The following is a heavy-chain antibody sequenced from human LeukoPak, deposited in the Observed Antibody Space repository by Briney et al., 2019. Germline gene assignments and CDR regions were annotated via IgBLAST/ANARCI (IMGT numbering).Heavy chain of an antibody. V-gene: IGHV4-39*01. Sequence: PSETLSLTCTVSGASISSSSYYWVWIRQPPGKGVEWIGSIYDSGSTYYNPSLKSRVTMSVDTSKKQFSLNLRSVTAADTAVYYCARRGRCSGGNCDTESDYWGQGTLRTVSS. CDR1: GASISSSSYY. CDR2: IYDSGST. D-gene: IGHD2-15*01. CDR3: ARRGRCSGGNCDTESDY. J-gene: IGHJ4*02.